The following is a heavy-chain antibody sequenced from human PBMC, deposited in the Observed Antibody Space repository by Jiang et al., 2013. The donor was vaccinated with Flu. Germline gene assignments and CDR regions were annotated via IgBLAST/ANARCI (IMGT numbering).Heavy chain of an antibody. CDR1: GYSFTSYG. Sequence: GAEVKKPGASVKVSCKASGYSFTSYGISWVRQAPGQGLEWMGWISAYNGKTNYAQNFQGRVIMTTDTSTSTAYMELRSLRSDDTAKYYCATGALWFGELADYYYYYGMDVWGQGTTVTVSS. CDR2: ISAYNGKT. V-gene: IGHV1-18*01. D-gene: IGHD3-10*01. J-gene: IGHJ6*02. CDR3: ATGALWFGELADYYYYYGMDV.